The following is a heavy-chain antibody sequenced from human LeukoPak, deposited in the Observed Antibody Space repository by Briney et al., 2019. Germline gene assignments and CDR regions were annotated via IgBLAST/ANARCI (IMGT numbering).Heavy chain of an antibody. CDR1: GLTFDTYA. CDR2: ISYDGGNI. V-gene: IGHV3-30*04. D-gene: IGHD6-19*01. J-gene: IGHJ4*02. CDR3: ARDPPFGSGWSQNYFAF. Sequence: GSSLRLYCAHSGLTFDTYALQWLHRAPGKGVEWVALISYDGGNIYYADSVKGRFTISRDNSNNTLYLQMNSLRAEDTAVYYCARDPPFGSGWSQNYFAFWGQGTLVTVSS.